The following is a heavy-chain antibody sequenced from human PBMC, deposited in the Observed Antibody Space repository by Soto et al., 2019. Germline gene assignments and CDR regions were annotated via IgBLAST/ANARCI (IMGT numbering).Heavy chain of an antibody. V-gene: IGHV5-10-1*01. J-gene: IGHJ5*02. CDR1: GYRFPRYW. D-gene: IGHD3-16*01. CDR2: MDPNYSYT. CDR3: ASLRRYDYIWGTLNNWFDP. Sequence: GESLEPSCQGSGYRFPRYWLSWVRQMPGKGLAWMGRMDPNYSYTNNSPSIQCNDTITAHKSISTASLQGSSLKASDTARYYCASLRRYDYIWGTLNNWFDPWGQGTLVTVSS.